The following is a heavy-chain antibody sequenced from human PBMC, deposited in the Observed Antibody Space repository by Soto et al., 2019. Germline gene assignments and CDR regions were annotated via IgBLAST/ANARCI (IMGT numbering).Heavy chain of an antibody. Sequence: EVQLVESGGGLVQPGGSLRLSCAASGFSFSNYWMSWVRQAPGKGLEWVANIKQDGTEKNYVDSVRGRFTISRDNAKNSLDLLMNSLTAEDTAVYYCASVAIWGQGTLVTVSS. D-gene: IGHD5-12*01. CDR3: ASVAI. CDR2: IKQDGTEK. V-gene: IGHV3-7*01. J-gene: IGHJ4*02. CDR1: GFSFSNYW.